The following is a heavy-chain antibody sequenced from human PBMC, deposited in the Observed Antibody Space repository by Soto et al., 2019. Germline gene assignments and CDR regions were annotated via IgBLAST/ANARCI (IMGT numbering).Heavy chain of an antibody. D-gene: IGHD3-10*01. V-gene: IGHV1-2*02. CDR1: GYTFTGYY. J-gene: IGHJ6*02. CDR2: INPNSGGT. Sequence: ASVKVSCKASGYTFTGYYMHWVRQAPGQGLEWMGWINPNSGGTNYAQKLQGRVTMTTDTSTSTAYMELRSLRSDDTAVYYCARYPKYYGSGSYYTTYGMDVWGQGTTVTVSS. CDR3: ARYPKYYGSGSYYTTYGMDV.